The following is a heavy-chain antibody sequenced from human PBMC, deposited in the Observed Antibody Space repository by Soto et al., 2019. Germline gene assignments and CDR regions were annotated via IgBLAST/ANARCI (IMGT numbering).Heavy chain of an antibody. D-gene: IGHD6-13*01. J-gene: IGHJ4*02. CDR1: GLSLSTAW. V-gene: IGHV3-15*01. Sequence: GSLRLSCEPSGLSLSTAWMSWLRQARGKGLEWVGRIKSKTDGGTTDYAAPVKGRFTISRHDSKNTLYLQMNSLKTEDTAVYYCEGSGYSSSWYHFEYWGQGTLVTVSS. CDR2: IKSKTDGGTT. CDR3: EGSGYSSSWYHFEY.